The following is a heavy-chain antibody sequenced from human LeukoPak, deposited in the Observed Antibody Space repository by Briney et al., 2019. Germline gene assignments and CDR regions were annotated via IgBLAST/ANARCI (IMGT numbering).Heavy chain of an antibody. CDR3: AREKSGSYYENFDY. Sequence: PSGTLSLTCTLSGGSLISGDYYWGWIRRPPGKGLEWIGYICYSESIYYNPYIKSRVIISVDTSKNQFSLMLSSVSAADTAVYYCAREKSGSYYENFDYWGQGTLVTVSS. D-gene: IGHD3-10*01. CDR1: GGSLISGDYY. V-gene: IGHV4-30-4*01. CDR2: ICYSESI. J-gene: IGHJ4*02.